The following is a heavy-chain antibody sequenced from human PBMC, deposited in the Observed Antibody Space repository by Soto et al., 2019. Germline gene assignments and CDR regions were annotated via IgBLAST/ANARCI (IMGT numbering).Heavy chain of an antibody. CDR1: GFSLTTGKMG. CDR2: IFSDNER. CDR3: ARMNVDSYQFYYAMDV. D-gene: IGHD4-17*01. J-gene: IGHJ6*02. Sequence: VSGPTLVNPTATLTLTCTVSGFSLTTGKMGVSWIRQPPGKALEWLAHIFSDNERSYSTSLQGRLTISKDTSGSQVVLSMTNVDPVDTATYYCARMNVDSYQFYYAMDVWGQGTTVTVSS. V-gene: IGHV2-26*01.